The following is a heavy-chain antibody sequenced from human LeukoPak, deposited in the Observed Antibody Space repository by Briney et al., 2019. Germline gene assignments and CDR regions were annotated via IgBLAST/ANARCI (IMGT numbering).Heavy chain of an antibody. J-gene: IGHJ4*02. CDR2: ISSSSSYI. CDR3: ARLSSGSYYIHSDY. D-gene: IGHD3-10*01. Sequence: GGSLRLSCAASGFTFSSYSMNWVRQAPGKGLEWVSSISSSSSYIYYADSVKGRFTISRDNAKNSLYLQMNSLRAEDTAVYYCARLSSGSYYIHSDYWGQGTLVTVSS. V-gene: IGHV3-21*01. CDR1: GFTFSSYS.